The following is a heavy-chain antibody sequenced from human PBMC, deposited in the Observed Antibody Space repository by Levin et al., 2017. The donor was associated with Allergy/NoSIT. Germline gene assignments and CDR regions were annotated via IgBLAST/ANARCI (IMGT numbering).Heavy chain of an antibody. Sequence: PGGSLRLSCAASGFTFSSYAMSWVRQAPGKGLEWVSAISGSGGSTYYADSVKGRFTISRDNSKNTLYLQMNSLRAEDTAVYYCASQSSSSIAAHDAFDIWGQGTMVTVSS. CDR3: ASQSSSSIAAHDAFDI. J-gene: IGHJ3*02. CDR2: ISGSGGST. D-gene: IGHD6-6*01. CDR1: GFTFSSYA. V-gene: IGHV3-23*01.